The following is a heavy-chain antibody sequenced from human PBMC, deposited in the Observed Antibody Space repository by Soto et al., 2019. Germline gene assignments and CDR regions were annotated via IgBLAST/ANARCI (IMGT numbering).Heavy chain of an antibody. V-gene: IGHV4-39*01. CDR3: ARLHGYCCSSSCHGHYAMDV. Sequence: PSETLSLTCTVSSASISSSGYTWGWIRQPPGKGLEWIGSIYYSGTTNYNPSLNSRVTVSVDTSKNQFSLKVTSVTAADTAVYYCARLHGYCCSSSCHGHYAMDVWGQGTTVTVSS. D-gene: IGHD2-2*01. CDR1: SASISSSGYT. CDR2: IYYSGTT. J-gene: IGHJ6*02.